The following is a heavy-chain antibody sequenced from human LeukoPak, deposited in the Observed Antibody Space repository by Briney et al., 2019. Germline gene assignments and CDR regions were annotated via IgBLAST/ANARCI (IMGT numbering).Heavy chain of an antibody. CDR3: ARDLGPNWFDP. Sequence: SETLSLTCTVSGGSMSNYFWSWIRQPPGKGLEWIGYISYSGSTKYNPSLKSRLTVSVDTSKDQFSLELRSVTSADTAVYYCARDLGPNWFDPWGQGTLVTVSS. V-gene: IGHV4-59*01. J-gene: IGHJ5*02. CDR1: GGSMSNYF. D-gene: IGHD7-27*01. CDR2: ISYSGST.